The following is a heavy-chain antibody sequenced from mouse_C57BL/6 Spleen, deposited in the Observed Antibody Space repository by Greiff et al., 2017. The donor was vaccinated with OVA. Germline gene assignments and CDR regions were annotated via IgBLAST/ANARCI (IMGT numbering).Heavy chain of an antibody. Sequence: DVMLVESGGGLVQPGGSMKLSCVASGFTFSNYWMNWVRQSPEKGLEWVAQIRLKSDNYATHYAESVKGRFTISRDDSKSSVYLQMNNLRAEDTGIYYCLSAYYSNYDYWGQGTSVTVSS. CDR2: IRLKSDNYAT. J-gene: IGHJ4*01. CDR3: LSAYYSNYDY. V-gene: IGHV6-3*01. D-gene: IGHD2-5*01. CDR1: GFTFSNYW.